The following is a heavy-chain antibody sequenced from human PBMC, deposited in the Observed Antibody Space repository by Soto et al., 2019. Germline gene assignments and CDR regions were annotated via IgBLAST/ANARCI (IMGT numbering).Heavy chain of an antibody. Sequence: SGPTLVNPTQTLTLTCTFSGFSLSTSGMCVSWIRQPPGKALEWLARIDWDDDKYYSTSLKTRLTISKDTSKNQVVLTMTNMDPVDTATYYCARTPLSSPTYYYSYMDVGGKRTTFTVSS. J-gene: IGHJ6*03. CDR3: ARTPLSSPTYYYSYMDV. D-gene: IGHD6-6*01. CDR1: GFSLSTSGMC. V-gene: IGHV2-70*11. CDR2: IDWDDDK.